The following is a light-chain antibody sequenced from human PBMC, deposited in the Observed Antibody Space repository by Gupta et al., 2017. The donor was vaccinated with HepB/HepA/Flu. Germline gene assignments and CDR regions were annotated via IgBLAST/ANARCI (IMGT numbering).Light chain of an antibody. J-gene: IGKJ1*01. V-gene: IGKV1-5*03. CDR3: QQYNNYRT. CDR1: QNVRNW. CDR2: KAS. Sequence: DIQMTQSPSTLSASVGDRVTITCRASQNVRNWLAWYQQKPGKAPKLLIYKASILQTGVPSRFSGSGSGTEFTLTISSLQPEDLATYYCQQYNNYRTFGQGTKVEVK.